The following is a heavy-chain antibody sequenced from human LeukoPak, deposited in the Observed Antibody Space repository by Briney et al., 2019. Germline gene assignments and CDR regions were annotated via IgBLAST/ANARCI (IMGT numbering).Heavy chain of an antibody. D-gene: IGHD3-10*01. CDR2: ISAYNGNT. V-gene: IGHV1-18*01. CDR3: ARDRHYYGSGSYYSTDAFDI. CDR1: GYTFTSYG. J-gene: IGHJ3*02. Sequence: ASVKVSCKASGYTFTSYGISWVRQAPGQGLEWMGWISAYNGNTNYAQKLQGRVTMATDTSTSTAYMELRSLRSDDTAVYYCARDRHYYGSGSYYSTDAFDIWGQGTIVTVSS.